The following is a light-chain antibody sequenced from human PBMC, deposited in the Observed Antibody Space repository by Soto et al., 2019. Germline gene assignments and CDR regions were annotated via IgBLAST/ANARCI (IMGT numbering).Light chain of an antibody. V-gene: IGLV2-14*01. Sequence: QSVLTQPASVSGSPGQSIAISCTGTSSDVGGYDYVSWYQQQPDKAPKLMIYEVTKRPSGVSNRFSGSKSGNTASLTISGLQAEDEAVYYCSSHTTGTPRAFGTGTKPPVL. CDR1: SSDVGGYDY. J-gene: IGLJ1*01. CDR3: SSHTTGTPRA. CDR2: EVT.